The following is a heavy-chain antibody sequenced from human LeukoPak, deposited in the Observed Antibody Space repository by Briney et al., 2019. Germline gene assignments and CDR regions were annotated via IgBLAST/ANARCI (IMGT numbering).Heavy chain of an antibody. J-gene: IGHJ5*02. D-gene: IGHD2-2*01. CDR1: GYSFTSYW. CDR3: ARLEPEYQLLPNWFDP. CDR2: IYPGDSDT. Sequence: GESLKISCKSSGYSFTSYWIGWVRQMPGKGLEWMGIIYPGDSDTRYSPSFQGQVTISADKSISTAYLQWSSLKASDTAMYYCARLEPEYQLLPNWFDPWGQGTLVTVSS. V-gene: IGHV5-51*01.